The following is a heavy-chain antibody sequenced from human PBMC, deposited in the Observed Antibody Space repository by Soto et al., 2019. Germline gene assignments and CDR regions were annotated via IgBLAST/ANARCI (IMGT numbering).Heavy chain of an antibody. CDR3: AIHAGSSGWYYFFDY. CDR1: GGSISSSSYY. J-gene: IGHJ4*02. D-gene: IGHD6-19*01. Sequence: PSETLSLTCTVSGGSISSSSYYWGWIRQPPGKGLEWIGSIYYSGSTYYNPSLKSRVTISVDTSKNQFSLKLSSVTAADTAVYYCAIHAGSSGWYYFFDYCGEGSLVTVYS. CDR2: IYYSGST. V-gene: IGHV4-39*01.